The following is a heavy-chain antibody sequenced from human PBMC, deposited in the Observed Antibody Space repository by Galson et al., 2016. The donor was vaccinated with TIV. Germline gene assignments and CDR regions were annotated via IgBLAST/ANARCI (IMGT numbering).Heavy chain of an antibody. D-gene: IGHD2-21*02. Sequence: VKVSCKASGYTFTEYYIHWVRQAPGQGLAWMGWINPNSGGTMYAQNFQDRVTITADKSASTVYMELRSLRSDDTAVYYCAREGPCGGDCYFLDNWGQGSLVTVSS. CDR3: AREGPCGGDCYFLDN. J-gene: IGHJ4*02. V-gene: IGHV1-2*02. CDR2: INPNSGGT. CDR1: GYTFTEYY.